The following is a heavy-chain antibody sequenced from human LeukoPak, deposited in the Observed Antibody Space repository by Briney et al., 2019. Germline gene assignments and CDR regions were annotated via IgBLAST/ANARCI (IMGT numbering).Heavy chain of an antibody. J-gene: IGHJ4*02. CDR2: ISYDGSNK. CDR1: GFTFSSYA. CDR3: ARDKLNYRPYSWHFDY. V-gene: IGHV3-30-3*01. Sequence: GRSLRLSCAASGFTFSSYAMHWVRQAPGKGLEWVAVISYDGSNKYYADSVKGRFTISRDNSKNTLYLQMNSLRAEDTAVYYCARDKLNYRPYSWHFDYWGQGTLVTVSS. D-gene: IGHD2-15*01.